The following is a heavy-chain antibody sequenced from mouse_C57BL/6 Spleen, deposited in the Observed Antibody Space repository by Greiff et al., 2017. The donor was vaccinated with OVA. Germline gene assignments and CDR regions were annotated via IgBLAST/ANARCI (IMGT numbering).Heavy chain of an antibody. V-gene: IGHV5-9*01. CDR2: ISGGGGNT. Sequence: EVKVEESGGGLVKPGGSLKLSCAASGFTFSSYTMSWVRQTPEKRLEWVATISGGGGNTYYPDSVKGRFTISRDNAKNTLYLQMSSLRSEDTALYYCARRRGGYDVNYFVYWGQGTTLTVSS. CDR3: ARRRGGYDVNYFVY. J-gene: IGHJ2*01. D-gene: IGHD2-2*01. CDR1: GFTFSSYT.